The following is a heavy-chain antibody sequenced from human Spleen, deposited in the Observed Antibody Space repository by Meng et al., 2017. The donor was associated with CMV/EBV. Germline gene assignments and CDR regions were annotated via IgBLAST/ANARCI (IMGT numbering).Heavy chain of an antibody. J-gene: IGHJ4*02. V-gene: IGHV1-18*01. D-gene: IGHD3-16*01. CDR2: ISGYTGDT. CDR1: GYTFSTYG. Sequence: ASVKVSCKASGYTFSTYGISWVRQAPGQGLEWMGWISGYTGDTNSAQRVQGRVTMTADTATSTAYMELRSLRSDDTAVYYCARLTNDLQGWGPDYWGQGTLVTVSS. CDR3: ARLTNDLQGWGPDY.